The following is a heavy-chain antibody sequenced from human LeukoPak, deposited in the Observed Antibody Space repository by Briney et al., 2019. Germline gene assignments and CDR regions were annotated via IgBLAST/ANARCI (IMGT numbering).Heavy chain of an antibody. CDR1: GFTFSSYA. J-gene: IGHJ4*02. Sequence: PGGSLRLSCAASGFTFSSYAMSWIRQPPGKGLEWIGYIYYSGSTNYNPSLKSRVTISVDTSKNQFSLKLSSVTAADTAVYYCARGSAKITIFGVVTPFDYWGQGTLVTVSS. V-gene: IGHV4-59*01. CDR3: ARGSAKITIFGVVTPFDY. D-gene: IGHD3-3*01. CDR2: IYYSGST.